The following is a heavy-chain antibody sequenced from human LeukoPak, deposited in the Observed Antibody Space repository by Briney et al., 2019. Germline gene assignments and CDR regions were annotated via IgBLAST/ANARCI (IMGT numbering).Heavy chain of an antibody. Sequence: ASVKVSCKASGYTFTGYYMHWVRQAPGQGLEWMGWINPNSGGTNYAQKFQGRVTMTRDTSISTAYMELSRLRSDDTAVYYCARPEYSSGWYLKGDWFDPWGQGTLVTVSS. CDR2: INPNSGGT. J-gene: IGHJ5*02. CDR1: GYTFTGYY. CDR3: ARPEYSSGWYLKGDWFDP. D-gene: IGHD6-13*01. V-gene: IGHV1-2*02.